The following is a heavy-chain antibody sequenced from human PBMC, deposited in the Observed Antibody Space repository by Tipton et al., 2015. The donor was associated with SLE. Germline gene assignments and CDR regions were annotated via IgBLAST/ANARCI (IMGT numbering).Heavy chain of an antibody. Sequence: SLRLSCAASGFTVSSNYISWVRQAPGKGLEWVSVIYSGGSTYYADSVKGRFTISRDNSKNTLYLQMNSLRAEDTAVYYCARALSPTTVTTGAFDIWGQGTMVTVSS. CDR2: IYSGGST. CDR1: GFTVSSNY. D-gene: IGHD4-17*01. J-gene: IGHJ3*02. V-gene: IGHV3-66*01. CDR3: ARALSPTTVTTGAFDI.